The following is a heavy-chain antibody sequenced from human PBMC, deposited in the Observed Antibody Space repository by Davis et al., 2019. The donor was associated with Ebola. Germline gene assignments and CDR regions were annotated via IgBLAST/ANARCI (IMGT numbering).Heavy chain of an antibody. CDR3: ARDSSGSTGSFDY. Sequence: PGGSLRLSCAASGFTFSSYSMNWVRQAPGKGLEWVSSISSSSSYIYYADSVKGRFTISRDNAKNSLYLQMNSLRDEDTAVYYCARDSSGSTGSFDYWGQGTLVTVSS. D-gene: IGHD3-22*01. V-gene: IGHV3-21*01. CDR2: ISSSSSYI. J-gene: IGHJ4*02. CDR1: GFTFSSYS.